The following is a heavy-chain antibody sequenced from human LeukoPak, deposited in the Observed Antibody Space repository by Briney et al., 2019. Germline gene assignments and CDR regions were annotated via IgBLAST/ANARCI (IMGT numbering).Heavy chain of an antibody. J-gene: IGHJ4*02. V-gene: IGHV1-18*01. D-gene: IGHD2-21*01. CDR1: GYTFTSYG. CDR2: ISAYNGNT. CDR3: ARAGSYCGGDCYLGDY. Sequence: GASVTVSCKSSGYTFTSYGISWVRQAPGQGLEWVGWISAYNGNTNYAQKFQGRVTITADESTSTAYMELSSLRSEDTAVYYCARAGSYCGGDCYLGDYWGEGTLVTVSS.